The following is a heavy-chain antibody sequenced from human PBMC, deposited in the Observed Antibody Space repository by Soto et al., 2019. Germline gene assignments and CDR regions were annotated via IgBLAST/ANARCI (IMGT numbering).Heavy chain of an antibody. CDR1: GGSISSYY. CDR2: IYYSGST. V-gene: IGHV4-59*01. J-gene: IGHJ4*02. Sequence: SETLSLTCTVSGGSISSYYWSWIRQPPGKGLEWIGYIYYSGSTNYNPSLKSRVTISVDTSKNQFSLKLSSVTAADTAVYYCARDRGYYDSSGYFDYWGQGTLVTVSS. D-gene: IGHD3-22*01. CDR3: ARDRGYYDSSGYFDY.